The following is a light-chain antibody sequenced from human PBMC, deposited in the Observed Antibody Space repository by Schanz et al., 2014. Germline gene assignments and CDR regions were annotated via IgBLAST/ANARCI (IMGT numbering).Light chain of an antibody. CDR2: DVS. Sequence: QSALTQPPSASGSPGQSVTISCTGTSSDVGGYNYVSWYQQHPGKAPKLMIYDVSNRPSGVSNRFSGSKSGNTASLTISGLQAEDEDDYYCSSYTSSSTLVFGGGTKLTVL. V-gene: IGLV2-14*01. CDR3: SSYTSSSTLV. J-gene: IGLJ2*01. CDR1: SSDVGGYNY.